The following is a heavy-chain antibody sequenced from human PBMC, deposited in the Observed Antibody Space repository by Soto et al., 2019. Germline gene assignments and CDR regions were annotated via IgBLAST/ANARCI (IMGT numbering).Heavy chain of an antibody. CDR2: ISGSGGST. Sequence: EVQLLESGGGLVQPGGSLRLSCAASGFTFSSYAMSLVRQAPGKGLEWVSAISGSGGSTYYADSVKGRFTISRDNSKNTLYLQMNSLRAEDTAVYYCASSRDGYRLSYWGQGTLVTVSS. V-gene: IGHV3-23*01. J-gene: IGHJ4*02. CDR1: GFTFSSYA. D-gene: IGHD5-12*01. CDR3: ASSRDGYRLSY.